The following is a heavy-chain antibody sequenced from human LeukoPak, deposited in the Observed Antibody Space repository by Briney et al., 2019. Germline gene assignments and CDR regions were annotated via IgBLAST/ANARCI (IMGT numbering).Heavy chain of an antibody. CDR3: VRVGDFWSGYPNYYYGMDV. CDR1: GFTVSSNY. D-gene: IGHD3-3*01. CDR2: IYSGGST. J-gene: IGHJ6*02. V-gene: IGHV3-66*02. Sequence: GGSLRLSCAASGFTVSSNYMSWVRQAPGKGLEWVSVIYSGGSTYYADSVKGRFNISRDNYKNTLYLQMNSLRAEDTAVYYCVRVGDFWSGYPNYYYGMDVWGQGTTVTVSS.